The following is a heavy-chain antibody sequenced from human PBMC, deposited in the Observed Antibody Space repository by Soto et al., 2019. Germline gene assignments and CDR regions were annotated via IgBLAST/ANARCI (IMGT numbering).Heavy chain of an antibody. CDR1: GGSISSYY. J-gene: IGHJ5*02. CDR3: ARRTYYYDSSGYYSNWFDP. Sequence: QVQLQESDPGLVKPSETLSLTCTVSGGSISSYYWSWIRQPPGKGLEWIGYIYYSGSTNYNPSLKSRVTISVDTSKNQFSLKLSSVTAADTAVYYCARRTYYYDSSGYYSNWFDPWGQGTLVTVSS. D-gene: IGHD3-22*01. V-gene: IGHV4-59*08. CDR2: IYYSGST.